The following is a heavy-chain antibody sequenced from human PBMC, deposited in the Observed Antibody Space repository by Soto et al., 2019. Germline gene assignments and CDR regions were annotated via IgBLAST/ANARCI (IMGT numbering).Heavy chain of an antibody. CDR3: GREYFGSRGPPPGD. V-gene: IGHV1-3*01. CDR1: GDTFTSYA. J-gene: IGHJ4*02. D-gene: IGHD2-2*01. CDR2: INAGNGNT. Sequence: ASGEVSCKDCGDTFTSYAMHWVRQAPGQRLEWMGWINAGNGNTKYSQKFQGRVTITREPSASTAYMELSSQRCEDTAVYFCGREYFGSRGPPPGDWGQGTLGTVSS.